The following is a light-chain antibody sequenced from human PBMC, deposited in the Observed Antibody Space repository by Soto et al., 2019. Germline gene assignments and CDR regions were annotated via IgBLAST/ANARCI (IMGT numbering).Light chain of an antibody. CDR2: GAS. CDR3: QQYDGSLGLT. Sequence: EIVLTQSPGTLSLSPGERATLSCRASQSVSSSYLAWYQQKPGQAPRLLIYGASSRATGIPDRFSGSGSGTDFTLTISRLEPADFAVYYCQQYDGSLGLTFGGGTKVEVK. J-gene: IGKJ4*01. CDR1: QSVSSSY. V-gene: IGKV3-20*01.